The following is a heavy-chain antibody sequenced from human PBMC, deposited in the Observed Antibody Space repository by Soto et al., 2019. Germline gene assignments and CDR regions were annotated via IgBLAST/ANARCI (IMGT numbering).Heavy chain of an antibody. Sequence: EVQLVESGGGLVQPGGSLRLSCAASGFSFSSHSMKWVRHAPGKGLEWVSYISSSGSTIYYADSVKGRFTISRDNAKNSLYLQMNSLRDDDTAVYYCARGRGYCGGTNCYLDYWGQGALVTVSA. D-gene: IGHD2-21*01. CDR3: ARGRGYCGGTNCYLDY. V-gene: IGHV3-48*02. CDR1: GFSFSSHS. J-gene: IGHJ4*02. CDR2: ISSSGSTI.